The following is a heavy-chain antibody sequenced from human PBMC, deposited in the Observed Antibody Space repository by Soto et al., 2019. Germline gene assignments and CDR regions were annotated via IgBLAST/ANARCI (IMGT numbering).Heavy chain of an antibody. D-gene: IGHD2-2*01. V-gene: IGHV1-69*13. CDR3: ARDRVVVPAATPYYYYGMDV. CDR1: GGTFSSYS. CDR2: IIPIFGTA. J-gene: IGHJ6*02. Sequence: SVKVSCKASGGTFSSYSISWVRQAPGQGLEWMGGIIPIFGTANYAQKFQGRVTITADESTSTAYMELSSLRSEDTAVYYCARDRVVVPAATPYYYYGMDVWGQGTTVTVSS.